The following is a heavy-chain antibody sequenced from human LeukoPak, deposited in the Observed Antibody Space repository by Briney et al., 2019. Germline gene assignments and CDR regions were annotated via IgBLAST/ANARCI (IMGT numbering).Heavy chain of an antibody. CDR2: IKPDGSDK. CDR1: GFTFSLHW. J-gene: IGHJ4*02. D-gene: IGHD5-24*01. V-gene: IGHV3-7*01. Sequence: GGSLRLSCAASGFTFSLHWMSWVRQAPGKGLEWVAYIKPDGSDKYYVDSVKGRFAMSRDNAKNSVYLQMNSLRVEDTAVYYGARDWRDGNNQGIDYGGQGTLVTVSS. CDR3: ARDWRDGNNQGIDY.